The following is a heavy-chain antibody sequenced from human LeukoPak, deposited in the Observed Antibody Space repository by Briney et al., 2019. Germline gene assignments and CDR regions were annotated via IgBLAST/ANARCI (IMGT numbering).Heavy chain of an antibody. V-gene: IGHV3-23*01. CDR2: ITGSGDNT. J-gene: IGHJ4*02. CDR1: GFTFSSDA. CDR3: SKGRGPRSGSSAF. Sequence: GGSLRLSCAVSGFTFSSDAMSWVRQAPGKGLEWVSAITGSGDNTYYVDSVQGRFTISRDNSKNTLYLQMNSLRAEDTAVYYCSKGRGPRSGSSAFWGQGTLVTVSS. D-gene: IGHD1-26*01.